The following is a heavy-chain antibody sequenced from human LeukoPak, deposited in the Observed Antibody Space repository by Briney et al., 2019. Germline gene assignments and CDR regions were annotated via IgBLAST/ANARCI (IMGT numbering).Heavy chain of an antibody. D-gene: IGHD6-19*01. CDR2: MNPNSGNT. CDR3: ARGPQWRGDSYYMDV. Sequence: ASVKVSCKGSGYTFTNFDINWVRQATGQGLEWMGWMNPNSGNTGSAQKLQGRVTMTMNTSISTAYIERSSLRSEDTAVYYCARGPQWRGDSYYMDVWGRGTTVTVSS. J-gene: IGHJ6*03. V-gene: IGHV1-8*01. CDR1: GYTFTNFD.